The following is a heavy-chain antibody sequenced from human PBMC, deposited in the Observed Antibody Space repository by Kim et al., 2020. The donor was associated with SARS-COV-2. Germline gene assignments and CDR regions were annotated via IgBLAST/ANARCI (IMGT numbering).Heavy chain of an antibody. CDR1: GGSISSSSYY. CDR3: ARWLLWFGELIPHYYYYGLDV. D-gene: IGHD3-10*01. V-gene: IGHV4-39*01. CDR2: IYYSGST. J-gene: IGHJ6*02. Sequence: SETLSLTCTVSGGSISSSSYYWGWIRQPPGKGLEWIGSIYYSGSTYYNPSLKSRVTISVDTSKNQFSLKLSSVTAADTAVYYCARWLLWFGELIPHYYYYGLDVWGQGTTVTVSS.